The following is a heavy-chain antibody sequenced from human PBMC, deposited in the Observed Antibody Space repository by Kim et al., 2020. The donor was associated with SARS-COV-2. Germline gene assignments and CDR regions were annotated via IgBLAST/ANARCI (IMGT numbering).Heavy chain of an antibody. V-gene: IGHV4-4*02. CDR1: GGSISSINW. D-gene: IGHD5-12*01. CDR2: IYHSGST. Sequence: SETLSLTCAVSGGSISSINWWSWVRQPPGKGLEWIGEIYHSGSTNYNPSLKSRVTISVDKSKNQFSLKLSSVTAADTAVYYCARDSRWLRFSNWFDPWGQGTLVTVSS. CDR3: ARDSRWLRFSNWFDP. J-gene: IGHJ5*02.